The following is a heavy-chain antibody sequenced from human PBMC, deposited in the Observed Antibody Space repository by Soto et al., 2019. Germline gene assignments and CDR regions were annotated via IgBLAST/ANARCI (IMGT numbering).Heavy chain of an antibody. CDR3: AREGYSSSWYLTWFDP. V-gene: IGHV4-30-4*01. Sequence: SETLSLTCTISGGSISSGDYYWSWIRQPPGKGLEWIGCIYYSGSTYYNTSLKSRVTISVDTSKNQFSLKLSSVTAADTAVYYCAREGYSSSWYLTWFDPWGQGTLVTV. CDR1: GGSISSGDYY. J-gene: IGHJ5*02. CDR2: IYYSGST. D-gene: IGHD6-13*01.